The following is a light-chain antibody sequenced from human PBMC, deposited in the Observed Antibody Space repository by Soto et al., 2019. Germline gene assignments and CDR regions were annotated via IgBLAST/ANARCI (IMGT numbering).Light chain of an antibody. J-gene: IGKJ5*01. CDR3: QQSYSTPRT. CDR1: QTISSW. V-gene: IGKV1-39*01. Sequence: DIQMTQSPSTLSGSVGDRVTITCRASQTISSWLAWYQQKPGKAPKLLIFAASSLQSGVPSTFSGSGSGTDFTLTITSLQPEDFATYYCQQSYSTPRTFGQGTRLEIK. CDR2: AAS.